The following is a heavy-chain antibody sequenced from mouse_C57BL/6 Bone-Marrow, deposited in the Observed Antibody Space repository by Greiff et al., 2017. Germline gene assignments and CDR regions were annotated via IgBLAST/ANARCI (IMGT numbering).Heavy chain of an antibody. CDR3: ASADGYYFAY. V-gene: IGHV1-9*01. CDR1: GYTFTGYW. Sequence: VQRVESGAELMKPGASVKLSCKATGYTFTGYWIEWVKQRPGHGLEWIGEVLPGSGSTNYNAKFKGKATFTADTSSNTAYMQLSSLTTEDSAIYYCASADGYYFAYWGQGTLVGVSA. CDR2: VLPGSGST. J-gene: IGHJ3*01. D-gene: IGHD2-3*01.